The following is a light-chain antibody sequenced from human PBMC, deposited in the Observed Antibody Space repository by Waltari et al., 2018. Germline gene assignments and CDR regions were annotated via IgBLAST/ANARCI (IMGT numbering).Light chain of an antibody. Sequence: QSALTQPASVSGSPGQSITISCTGTSSDIGYYIYVSWYQQHPGKAPKLMIYDGSNRPSGVSNRFSGSKSGNTASLTISGLQAEDEADYYCSSYTTSSTVVFGGGTKLTVL. CDR3: SSYTTSSTVV. J-gene: IGLJ2*01. V-gene: IGLV2-14*03. CDR1: SSDIGYYIY. CDR2: DGS.